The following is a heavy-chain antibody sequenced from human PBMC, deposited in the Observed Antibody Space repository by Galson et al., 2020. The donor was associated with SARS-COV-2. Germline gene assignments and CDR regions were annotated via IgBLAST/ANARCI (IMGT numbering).Heavy chain of an antibody. CDR1: GYTFTSYY. CDR2: INPRGGRT. V-gene: IGHV1-46*01. D-gene: IGHD3-3*01. CDR3: AGMRYYDFWGGYSHAFDI. J-gene: IGHJ3*02. Sequence: GESLKISCKASGYTFTSYYMHWVRQAPEQGLEWMGIINPRGGRTSYAQKFQGRVTMTRDTSTSTVYMELSSLRSEDTAVYYCAGMRYYDFWGGYSHAFDIWGQGTMVTVSS.